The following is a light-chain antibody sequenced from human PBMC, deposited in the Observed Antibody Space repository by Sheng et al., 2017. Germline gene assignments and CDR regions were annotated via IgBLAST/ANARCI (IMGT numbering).Light chain of an antibody. CDR3: QQYSNWPPGT. V-gene: IGKV3-20*01. CDR1: QSVGSRF. J-gene: IGKJ1*01. CDR2: GAS. Sequence: ESVLTQSPGTLSLSPGESATLSCRASQSVGSRFLAWYQRKPGQAPRLLIYGASTRATGIPDRFSGSGSGTDFTLTIRRLESEDFAVYYCQQYSNWPPGTFGQGTKVEIK.